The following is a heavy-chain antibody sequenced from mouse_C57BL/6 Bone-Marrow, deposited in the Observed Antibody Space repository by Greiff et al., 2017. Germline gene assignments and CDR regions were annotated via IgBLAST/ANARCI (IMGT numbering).Heavy chain of an antibody. J-gene: IGHJ4*01. V-gene: IGHV5-4*01. CDR2: ISAGGSYT. D-gene: IGHD3-1*01. CDR3: ARDRAMHTDRHYYAMDY. CDR1: GFTFSSYA. Sequence: EVMLVESGGGLVKPGGSLKLSCAASGFTFSSYAMSWVRQTPEKRLEWVATISAGGSYTYYPDNVKGRFTISRDNAKNNLYLQMSHLKSEDTAMYYCARDRAMHTDRHYYAMDYWGQGTSVTVSS.